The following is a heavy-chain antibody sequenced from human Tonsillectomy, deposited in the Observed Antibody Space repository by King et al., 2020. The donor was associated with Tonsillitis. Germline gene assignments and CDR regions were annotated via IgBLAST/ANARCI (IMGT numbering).Heavy chain of an antibody. V-gene: IGHV3-21*01. CDR2: ISSSGRYI. CDR1: GFTFSNFD. Sequence: VQLVESGGGLVKPGGSLRLSCATSGFTFSNFDMNWFRQAPGKGLEWGSSISSSGRYIYYADLVKGRSTISREKAGNSMFVRLNIRRVEDTAVYYCAKDKGADYYDSGRGAFDIWGKGTTVTVSP. CDR3: AKDKGADYYDSGRGAFDI. D-gene: IGHD3-22*01. J-gene: IGHJ3*02.